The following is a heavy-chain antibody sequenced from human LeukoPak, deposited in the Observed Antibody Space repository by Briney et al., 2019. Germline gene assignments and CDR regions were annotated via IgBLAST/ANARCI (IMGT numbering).Heavy chain of an antibody. CDR2: ISWNSGSI. J-gene: IGHJ4*02. Sequence: GGSLRLSCAASGFTFSSYGMHWVRQAPGKGLEWVSGISWNSGSIGYADSVKGRFTISRDNAKNSLYLQMNSLRAEDTAVYYCASSPPCTNGVCYFWSVVGNFDYWGQGTLVTVSS. CDR1: GFTFSSYG. CDR3: ASSPPCTNGVCYFWSVVGNFDY. V-gene: IGHV3-48*04. D-gene: IGHD2-8*01.